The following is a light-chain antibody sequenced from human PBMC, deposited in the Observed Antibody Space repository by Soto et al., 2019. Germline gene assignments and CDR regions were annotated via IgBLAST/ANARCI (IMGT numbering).Light chain of an antibody. V-gene: IGKV3-20*01. J-gene: IGKJ2*01. Sequence: DIVLTQSPGTLSLSPGERATLSCRASQTVSSTYLAWLQQKPGQAPRLLIFGASSRAADIPDRFSGSGSGTDFTLTIGRLEPEDFAVYYCQLYGNSPIYTFGQGTKLEIK. CDR1: QTVSSTY. CDR3: QLYGNSPIYT. CDR2: GAS.